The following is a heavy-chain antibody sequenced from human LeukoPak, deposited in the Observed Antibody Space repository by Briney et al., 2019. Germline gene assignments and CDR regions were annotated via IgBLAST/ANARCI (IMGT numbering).Heavy chain of an antibody. D-gene: IGHD3-22*01. CDR3: AKRGVVIRVILVGFHKEAYYFDS. Sequence: GGSLRLSCAASGFAFTAYGMNWVRQAPGKGLEWVAGISDSGGRTNYADSVKGQFTISRDNPKNTLYLQMNSLRAEDTAVYFCAKRGVVIRVILVGFHKEAYYFDSWGQGALVTVSS. J-gene: IGHJ4*02. V-gene: IGHV3-23*01. CDR1: GFAFTAYG. CDR2: ISDSGGRT.